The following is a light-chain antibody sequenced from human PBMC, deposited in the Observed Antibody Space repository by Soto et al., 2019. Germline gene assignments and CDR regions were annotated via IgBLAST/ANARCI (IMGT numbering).Light chain of an antibody. CDR3: SSYTSSSTLYV. CDR2: DVS. Sequence: SSLSQPGPVSGSPGQLIPISCTGTSRDVGGYNYVSWYQQHPGKAPKLMIYDVSNRPSGVSNRFSGSESGNTASLTISGLQAEDEADYYCSSYTSSSTLYVFGTGTKVTV. V-gene: IGLV2-14*01. J-gene: IGLJ1*01. CDR1: SRDVGGYNY.